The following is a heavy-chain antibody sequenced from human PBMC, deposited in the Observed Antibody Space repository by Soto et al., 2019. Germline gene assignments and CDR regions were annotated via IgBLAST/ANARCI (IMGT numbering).Heavy chain of an antibody. J-gene: IGHJ4*02. D-gene: IGHD2-21*02. V-gene: IGHV4-39*01. CDR2: IYYSGST. Sequence: SETLSLTCTVSGGSISSSSYYWGWIRQPPGKGLEWIGSIYYSGSTYYNPSLKSRVTISVDTSKNQFSLKLSSVTAADTAVYYCARVTPKKIDYWGQGTLVTVSS. CDR3: ARVTPKKIDY. CDR1: GGSISSSSYY.